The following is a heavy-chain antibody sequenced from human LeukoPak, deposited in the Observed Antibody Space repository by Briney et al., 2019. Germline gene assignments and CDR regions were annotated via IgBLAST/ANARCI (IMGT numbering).Heavy chain of an antibody. Sequence: QSGGSLRLSCAASGFAFSSQAMGWVRQAPGKGLEWVSVISDSGDSRYYVNSVKGRFTNSRDNSKNTLYLQMNSLRAEDTARYYCAKDARRSSGWYFFDHWGQGTLVTVSS. CDR3: AKDARRSSGWYFFDH. D-gene: IGHD6-13*01. V-gene: IGHV3-23*01. CDR2: ISDSGDSR. J-gene: IGHJ4*02. CDR1: GFAFSSQA.